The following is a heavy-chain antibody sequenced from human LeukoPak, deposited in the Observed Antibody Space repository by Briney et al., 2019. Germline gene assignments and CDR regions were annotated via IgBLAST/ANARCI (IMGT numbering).Heavy chain of an antibody. CDR1: GFTFSSYG. V-gene: IGHV3-30*02. CDR3: ARAPRADDNWFDP. Sequence: PGGSLRLSCAASGFTFSSYGMHWVRQAPGKGLEWVAFIRYDGSNKHYADSVKGRFTISRDNAKNSLYLQMNSLRAEDTALYYCARAPRADDNWFDPWGQGTLVTVSS. D-gene: IGHD5-24*01. J-gene: IGHJ5*02. CDR2: IRYDGSNK.